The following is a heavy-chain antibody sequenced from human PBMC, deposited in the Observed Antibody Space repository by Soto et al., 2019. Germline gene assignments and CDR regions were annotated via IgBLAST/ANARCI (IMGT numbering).Heavy chain of an antibody. CDR2: ISSSSSYI. CDR3: ARDLRDRTXYDFWSGYRNSYYGMDV. D-gene: IGHD3-3*01. J-gene: IGHJ6*02. CDR1: GFTFSGYS. V-gene: IGHV3-21*01. Sequence: GGSLRLSCAASGFTFSGYSMNWVRQAPGKGLEWVSSISSSSSYIYYADSVKGRFTISRDNAKNSLYLQMNSLRAEDTAVYYCARDLRDRTXYDFWSGYRNSYYGMDVWGQGTTVTVSS.